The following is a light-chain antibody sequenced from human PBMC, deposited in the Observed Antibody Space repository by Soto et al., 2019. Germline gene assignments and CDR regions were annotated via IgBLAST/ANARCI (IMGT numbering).Light chain of an antibody. CDR3: QQLFIYPPT. V-gene: IGKV1-9*01. J-gene: IGKJ3*01. Sequence: IQLTQSPSSLSASVGDRVTITCRASQGIMNYLAWYQQKPGKAPKLLIYGASTLQSGVPSRFGGSGSGTDFTLTVSSLQPEDFATYYCQQLFIYPPTFGPGTKVDI. CDR2: GAS. CDR1: QGIMNY.